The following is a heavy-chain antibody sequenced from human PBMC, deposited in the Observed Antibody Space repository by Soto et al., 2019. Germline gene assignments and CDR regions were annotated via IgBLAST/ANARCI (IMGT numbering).Heavy chain of an antibody. CDR2: IIPILGIA. CDR3: ARATVTVYYYYGMDV. V-gene: IGHV1-69*02. CDR1: GGTITSST. D-gene: IGHD4-17*01. Sequence: SVKPTCKASGGTITSSTISWVRQAPGQGLEWMGRIIPILGIANYAQKFQGRVTITADKSTSTAYMELSSLRSEDTAVYYCARATVTVYYYYGMDVWG. J-gene: IGHJ6*02.